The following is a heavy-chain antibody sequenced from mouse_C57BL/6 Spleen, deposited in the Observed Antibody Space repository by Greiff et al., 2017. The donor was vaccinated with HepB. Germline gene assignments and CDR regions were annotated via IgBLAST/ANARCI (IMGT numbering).Heavy chain of an antibody. CDR2: IYPGSGST. J-gene: IGHJ3*01. CDR3: ARGVFAY. Sequence: QVQLQQPGAELVKPGASVKLSCKASGYTFTSYWITWVKQRPGQGLEWIGDIYPGSGSTNYNEKLKSKATLTVDTSSSTDYMQLSSLTSEDSAVYYCARGVFAYWGQGTLVTVSA. V-gene: IGHV1-55*01. CDR1: GYTFTSYW.